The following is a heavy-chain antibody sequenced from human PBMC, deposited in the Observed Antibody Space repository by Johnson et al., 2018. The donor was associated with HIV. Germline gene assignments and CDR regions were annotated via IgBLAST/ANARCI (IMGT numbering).Heavy chain of an antibody. Sequence: VQLVESGGGLEQPGGSLRLSCAASGFTFSSYDMHWVRQATGKGLEWVSTIGTAGDTYYPGSVKGRFTVSREDAKNSLYLQMNSLRAEDTALYYCARLSGYYVYDAFDIWGQGTMVTVSS. J-gene: IGHJ3*02. D-gene: IGHD3-3*01. CDR2: IGTAGDT. V-gene: IGHV3-13*01. CDR1: GFTFSSYD. CDR3: ARLSGYYVYDAFDI.